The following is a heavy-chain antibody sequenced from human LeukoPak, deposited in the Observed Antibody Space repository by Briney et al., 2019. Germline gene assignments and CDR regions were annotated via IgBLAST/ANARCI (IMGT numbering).Heavy chain of an antibody. V-gene: IGHV4-38-2*02. CDR2: ISHDGTT. CDR1: GHSTSGGHY. Sequence: SETLSLTCTVSGHSTSGGHYWGWVRLPPGKGLEWVGSISHDGTTYYNPSLKSRATISTDESKNQFSLNLSSVTAADTAVYYCARAPDYFDDWGQGTLVTVSS. CDR3: ARAPDYFDD. J-gene: IGHJ4*02.